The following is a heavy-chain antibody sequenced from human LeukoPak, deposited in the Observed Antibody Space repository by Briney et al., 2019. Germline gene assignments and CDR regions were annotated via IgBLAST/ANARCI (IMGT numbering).Heavy chain of an antibody. CDR1: GASINNNF. V-gene: IGHV4-59*08. D-gene: IGHD3-22*01. Sequence: PSETLSLTCTVSGASINNNFWTWIRQPPGKGLEWIGYIYSSGSANYNPSLKSRVIISGDTSNNQISLNLAHVTAAYSAVYFCARQRDYSDTWGHGTLVTVSS. J-gene: IGHJ4*01. CDR2: IYSSGSA. CDR3: ARQRDYSDT.